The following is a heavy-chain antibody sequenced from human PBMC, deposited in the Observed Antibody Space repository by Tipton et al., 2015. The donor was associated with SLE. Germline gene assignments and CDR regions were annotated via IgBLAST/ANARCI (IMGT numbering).Heavy chain of an antibody. CDR1: GGSISNSSYY. V-gene: IGHV4-39*07. CDR2: IYYSGST. CDR3: ARGREYQLLYCAFDI. D-gene: IGHD2-2*02. J-gene: IGHJ3*02. Sequence: TLSLTCTVSGGSISNSSYYWGWIRQPPGKGLEWIGSIYYSGSTYYNPSLKSRVTISVDTSKNQFSLKLSSVTAADTAVYYCARGREYQLLYCAFDIWGQGTMVTVSS.